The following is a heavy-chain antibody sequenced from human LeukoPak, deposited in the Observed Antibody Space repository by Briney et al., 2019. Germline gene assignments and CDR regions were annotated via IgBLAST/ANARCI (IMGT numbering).Heavy chain of an antibody. CDR2: IYYNGNS. CDR3: ARLGLAGSAGRTYYFDY. J-gene: IGHJ4*02. Sequence: SETLSLTCTVSGGSISNYYWSWIRQPPGKGLEWIGYIYYNGNSNYSPSLKSRLTISVDTSKNQSSLKLSSVTAADTAVYYCARLGLAGSAGRTYYFDYWGQGARVTVFS. CDR1: GGSISNYY. D-gene: IGHD1-26*01. V-gene: IGHV4-59*08.